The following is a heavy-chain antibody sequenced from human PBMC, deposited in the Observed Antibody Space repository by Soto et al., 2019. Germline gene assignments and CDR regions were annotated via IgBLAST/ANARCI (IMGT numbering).Heavy chain of an antibody. Sequence: GASVKVSCKASGYTFTGYYMPWVGQAPGQGPEWVGWINPNSGGTNYAQKFQGRVTMTRDTSISAAYMELSRLRSDDAAVYYCARAVIVAAWGQGTLVTVSS. CDR1: GYTFTGYY. CDR2: INPNSGGT. V-gene: IGHV1-2*02. J-gene: IGHJ4*02. CDR3: ARAVIVAA. D-gene: IGHD6-13*01.